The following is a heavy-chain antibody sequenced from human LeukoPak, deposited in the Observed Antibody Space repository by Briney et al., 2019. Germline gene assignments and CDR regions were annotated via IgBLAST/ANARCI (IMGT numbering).Heavy chain of an antibody. CDR3: ARVIGSYGDSAY. J-gene: IGHJ4*02. CDR1: GFTFSSFS. Sequence: GGSLRLSCAASGFTFSSFSMNWVRQAPGKGLEWLSYISSTSSAIYYADSLKGRFTISRDNAKNSLYLQMNSLRAEDTAVYYCARVIGSYGDSAYWGQGTLVTVSS. D-gene: IGHD3-16*01. V-gene: IGHV3-48*04. CDR2: ISSTSSAI.